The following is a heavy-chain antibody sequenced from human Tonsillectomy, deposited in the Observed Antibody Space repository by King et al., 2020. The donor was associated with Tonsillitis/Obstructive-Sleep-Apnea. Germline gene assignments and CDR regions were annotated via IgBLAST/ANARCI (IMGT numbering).Heavy chain of an antibody. D-gene: IGHD4-17*01. CDR3: AHSSTTVTTYFDY. CDR2: IYWDDGN. CDR1: GFSLSTSGVV. Sequence: ITLKESGPTLVKPTQTLTLTCTVSGFSLSTSGVVLGWIRQPPGKALEWLAFIYWDDGNGFSPSLKSMLTVTKDPSKNQVVLTMTNMDPVETATYYCAHSSTTVTTYFDYWGQGTLVTVSS. J-gene: IGHJ4*02. V-gene: IGHV2-5*02.